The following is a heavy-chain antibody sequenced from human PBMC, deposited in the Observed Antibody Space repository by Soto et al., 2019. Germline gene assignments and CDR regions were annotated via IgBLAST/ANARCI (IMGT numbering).Heavy chain of an antibody. V-gene: IGHV4-39*01. CDR2: IYYSGST. CDR3: ARGYCSSTSCYAFLVNEGYYMDV. Sequence: SETLSLTCTVSGGSISSSSYYWGWIRQPPGKGLEWIGSIYYSGSTYYNPSLKSRVTISVDTSKNQFSLKLSSVTAADTAVYYCARGYCSSTSCYAFLVNEGYYMDVWGKGTTVTVSS. CDR1: GGSISSSSYY. D-gene: IGHD2-2*01. J-gene: IGHJ6*03.